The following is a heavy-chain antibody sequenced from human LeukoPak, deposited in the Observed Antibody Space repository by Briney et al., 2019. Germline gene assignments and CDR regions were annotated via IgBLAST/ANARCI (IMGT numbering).Heavy chain of an antibody. CDR2: IYYSGST. Sequence: PSETLSLTCTVSGGSISGYYWSWIRQPPGKGLEWIGYIYYSGSTSYNPSLKSRVTISVDTSKNQFSLKLSSVTAADTAVYYCARAFRGIFGVFEAFDIWGQGTMVTVSS. D-gene: IGHD3-3*01. CDR3: ARAFRGIFGVFEAFDI. CDR1: GGSISGYY. V-gene: IGHV4-59*08. J-gene: IGHJ3*02.